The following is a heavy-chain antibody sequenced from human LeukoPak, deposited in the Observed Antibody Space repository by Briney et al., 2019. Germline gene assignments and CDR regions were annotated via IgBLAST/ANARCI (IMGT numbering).Heavy chain of an antibody. CDR3: GSLTVVAKDH. J-gene: IGHJ4*02. CDR2: INSDGSST. CDR1: GFTIRTHW. Sequence: GVSLRLFCAASGFTIRTHWMHWVRQARGKGLVGVAQINSDGSSTSYADSVKGRFTISRDNAKNTLYLQMTSLRAEDTAVYYCGSLTVVAKDHWGQGTLVTVSS. D-gene: IGHD3-22*01. V-gene: IGHV3-74*01.